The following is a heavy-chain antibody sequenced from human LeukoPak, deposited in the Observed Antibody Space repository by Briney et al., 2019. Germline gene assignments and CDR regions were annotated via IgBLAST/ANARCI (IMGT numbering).Heavy chain of an antibody. V-gene: IGHV1-18*01. CDR1: GYSFSSYG. J-gene: IGHJ5*02. D-gene: IGHD6-13*01. CDR2: ISTYSTNR. CDR3: AREPQQMVRTDNWFDP. Sequence: ASVKVSCKTSGYSFSSYGLSWVRQAPGQGPEWMGRISTYSTNRKYAQRFQDRLTLTTDTSTATAYMELRGLRYNDTAVYYCAREPQQMVRTDNWFDPWGQGTLVTVSS.